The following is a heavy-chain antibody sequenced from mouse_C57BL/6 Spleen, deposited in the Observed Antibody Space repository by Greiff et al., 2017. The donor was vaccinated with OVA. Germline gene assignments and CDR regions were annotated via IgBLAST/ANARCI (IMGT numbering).Heavy chain of an antibody. D-gene: IGHD1-1*01. Sequence: VQLQQPGAELVKPGASVKMSCKASGYTFTSYWITWVKQRPGQGLEWIGDLYPGSGSTNYNEKFKSKATLTVDTSSSTAYMQLSSLTSEDSAVYYCARWGYGSGDFDYWGQGTTLTVSS. CDR1: GYTFTSYW. J-gene: IGHJ2*01. CDR3: ARWGYGSGDFDY. CDR2: LYPGSGST. V-gene: IGHV1-55*01.